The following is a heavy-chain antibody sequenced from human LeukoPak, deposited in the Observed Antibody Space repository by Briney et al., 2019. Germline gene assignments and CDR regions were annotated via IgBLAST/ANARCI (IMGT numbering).Heavy chain of an antibody. CDR2: VRYDGTNK. CDR1: GFTFSTFG. V-gene: IGHV3-30*02. CDR3: AKGSYSSSWYEIMDY. D-gene: IGHD6-13*01. Sequence: GGSLRLSCAASGFAASGFTFSTFGMHWVRQAPGEGLEWVAFVRYDGTNKYYADSVKGRFTISRDDSKNTLYLQMNSLRAEDTAVYYCAKGSYSSSWYEIMDYWGQGTLVTVSS. J-gene: IGHJ4*02.